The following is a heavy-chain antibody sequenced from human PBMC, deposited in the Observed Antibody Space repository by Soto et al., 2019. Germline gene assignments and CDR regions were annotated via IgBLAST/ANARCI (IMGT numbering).Heavy chain of an antibody. V-gene: IGHV4-39*01. D-gene: IGHD2-15*01. CDR1: GCSISSSSNY. CDR2: IYYSGST. CDR3: ARHTPAISISDH. J-gene: IGHJ4*02. Sequence: SDTLSLTCTVYGCSISSSSNYCGWLRQPPGEGLEWIGSIYYSGSTYYNPSLKSRVTISVDTSKNQFSLKLSSVTAADTAVYYCARHTPAISISDHWGQGTLVTVS.